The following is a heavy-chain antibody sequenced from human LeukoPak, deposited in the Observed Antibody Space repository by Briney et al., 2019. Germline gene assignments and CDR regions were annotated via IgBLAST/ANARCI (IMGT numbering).Heavy chain of an antibody. CDR3: ARGQAAGLNWFDY. Sequence: GGSLSLSCAASGFTFSSYWMHWVRQAPGKGLVWVSRINSDGSDTSYADSVKGRFTISRDNAKNTLYVQMNSLRAEDTAVYYCARGQAAGLNWFDYWGQGTLVTVSS. D-gene: IGHD6-13*01. CDR1: GFTFSSYW. J-gene: IGHJ5*01. CDR2: INSDGSDT. V-gene: IGHV3-74*01.